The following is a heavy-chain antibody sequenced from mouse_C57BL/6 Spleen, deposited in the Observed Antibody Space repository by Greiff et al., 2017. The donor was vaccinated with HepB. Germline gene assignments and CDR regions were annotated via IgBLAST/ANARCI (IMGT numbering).Heavy chain of an antibody. J-gene: IGHJ1*03. D-gene: IGHD2-3*01. CDR3: ARSPIYDGYHWYFDV. CDR2: IDPSDSYT. Sequence: QVQLKQPGAELVMPGASVKLSCKASGYTFTSYWMHWVKQRPGQGLEWIGEIDPSDSYTNYNQKFKGKSTLTVDKSSSTAYMQLSSLTSEDSAVYYCARSPIYDGYHWYFDVWGTGTTVTVSS. CDR1: GYTFTSYW. V-gene: IGHV1-69*01.